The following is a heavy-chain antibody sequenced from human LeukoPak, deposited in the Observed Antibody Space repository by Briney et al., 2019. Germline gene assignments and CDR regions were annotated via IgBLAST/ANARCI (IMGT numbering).Heavy chain of an antibody. D-gene: IGHD1-26*01. CDR2: IRYDGGYK. Sequence: PGGSLRLSCTASGFTFSSNDMHWVRQAPGKGLEWVAFIRYDGGYKYYADSVKGRFTISRDNSKNTLYLQMNSLRAEDTAVYYCAKDAIWELYFDYWGQGTLVTVSS. V-gene: IGHV3-30*02. CDR1: GFTFSSND. CDR3: AKDAIWELYFDY. J-gene: IGHJ4*02.